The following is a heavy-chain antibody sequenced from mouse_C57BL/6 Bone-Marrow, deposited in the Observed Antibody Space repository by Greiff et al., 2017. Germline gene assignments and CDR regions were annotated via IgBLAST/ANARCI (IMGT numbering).Heavy chain of an antibody. CDR1: GYSFTDYN. Sequence: VQLQQSGPELVKPGASVKISCKASGYSFTDYNMNWVKQSPGKSLEWIGVINPNYGTTSYNQKFKGKATLTVDQSSSTAYMQLNSLTSEDSAVYDCSRGDYYDYNNYDMDYWGQGTSVTVSS. CDR3: SRGDYYDYNNYDMDY. J-gene: IGHJ4*01. CDR2: INPNYGTT. V-gene: IGHV1-39*01. D-gene: IGHD2-4*01.